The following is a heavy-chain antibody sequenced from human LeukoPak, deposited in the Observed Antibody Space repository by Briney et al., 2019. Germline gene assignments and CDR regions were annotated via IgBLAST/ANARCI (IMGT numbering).Heavy chain of an antibody. D-gene: IGHD3-10*01. CDR2: ICPGDSDT. CDR3: ARRAMVRGVLDAFDI. Sequence: GESLKISCKGSGYSFTSYWIGWVRQMPGKGLEWMGIICPGDSDTRYSPSFQGQVTISADKSISTAYLQWSSLKASDTAMYYCARRAMVRGVLDAFDIWGQGTMVTVSS. V-gene: IGHV5-51*01. CDR1: GYSFTSYW. J-gene: IGHJ3*02.